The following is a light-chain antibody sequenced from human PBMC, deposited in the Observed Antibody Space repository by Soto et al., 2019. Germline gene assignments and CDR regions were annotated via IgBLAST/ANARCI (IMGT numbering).Light chain of an antibody. J-gene: IGLJ3*02. CDR2: EVS. V-gene: IGLV2-14*01. CDR1: SSDVGGYNY. Sequence: SALTQPASVSGFPGQSITISCTGTSSDVGGYNYVSWYQQHPGKAPKLMIYEVSNRPSGVSNRFSGSKSGNTASLTISGLQAEDEADYYCSSYTSSSTPYWVFGGGTKLTVL. CDR3: SSYTSSSTPYWV.